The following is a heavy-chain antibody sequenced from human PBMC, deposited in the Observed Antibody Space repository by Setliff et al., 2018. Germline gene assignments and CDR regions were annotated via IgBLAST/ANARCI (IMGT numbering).Heavy chain of an antibody. V-gene: IGHV4-59*08. CDR3: AGGGQDTAMVTTGAFDI. J-gene: IGHJ3*02. D-gene: IGHD5-18*01. CDR2: IYYSGST. CDR1: GGSFSTYY. Sequence: KPSETLSLTCAVYGGSFSTYYWIWIRQPPGKGLEWIGYIYYSGSTYYNPSLKSRVTISVDTSKNQFSLKLSSVTAADTAVYYCAGGGQDTAMVTTGAFDIWGQGTMVTVSS.